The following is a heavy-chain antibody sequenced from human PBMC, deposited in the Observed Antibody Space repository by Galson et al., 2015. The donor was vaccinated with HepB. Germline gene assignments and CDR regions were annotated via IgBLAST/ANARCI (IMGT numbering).Heavy chain of an antibody. CDR3: ATSANYDFWSGYPMAYYGMDV. V-gene: IGHV1-69*13. CDR2: IIPIFGTA. Sequence: SVKVSCKASGGTFSSYAISWVRQAPGQGLEWMGGIIPIFGTANYAQKFQGRVTITADESTSTAYMELSSLRSEDTAVYYCATSANYDFWSGYPMAYYGMDVWGQGTTVTVSS. J-gene: IGHJ6*02. CDR1: GGTFSSYA. D-gene: IGHD3-3*01.